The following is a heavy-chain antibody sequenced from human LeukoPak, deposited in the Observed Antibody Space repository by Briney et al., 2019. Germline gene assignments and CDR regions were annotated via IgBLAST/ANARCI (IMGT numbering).Heavy chain of an antibody. CDR1: GFTFSSYS. CDR3: AREAYSSGWSIWDC. Sequence: PGGSLRLSCAASGFTFSSYSMNWVRQAPGKGLECVSSISSSSSYIYYADSVRGRFTISRDNAKKSLYLQMNSLRAEDTAVYYCAREAYSSGWSIWDCWGQGTLVTVSS. CDR2: ISSSSSYI. D-gene: IGHD6-19*01. J-gene: IGHJ4*02. V-gene: IGHV3-21*01.